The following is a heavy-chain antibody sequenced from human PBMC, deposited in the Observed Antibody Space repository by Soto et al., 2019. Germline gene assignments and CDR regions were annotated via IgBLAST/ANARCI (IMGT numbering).Heavy chain of an antibody. CDR2: ISSSGSTI. V-gene: IGHV3-11*01. Sequence: WESXRLSCSSSGFTFSDYYIIWIRHAPGKGLGLVSYISSSGSTIYYADSVKGRFNISRDNAKKSLYLQMNSLRAEGTAVYYSARDLGPRRGLVTDDMAYGMDVWGQGTTVTVSS. CDR1: GFTFSDYY. D-gene: IGHD2-2*01. J-gene: IGHJ6*02. CDR3: ARDLGPRRGLVTDDMAYGMDV.